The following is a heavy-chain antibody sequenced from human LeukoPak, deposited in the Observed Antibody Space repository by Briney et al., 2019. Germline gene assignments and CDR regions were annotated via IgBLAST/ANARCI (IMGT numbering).Heavy chain of an antibody. J-gene: IGHJ4*02. D-gene: IGHD3-16*02. V-gene: IGHV3-11*01. CDR3: ARALRPTVTFGGVIVDIAPSPLDY. CDR2: ISSSGSTI. Sequence: GGSLRLSCAASGFTFSDYYMSWIRQAPGKGLEWVSYISSSGSTIYYADSVKGRFTISRDNAKNSLYLQMNSLRAEDTAVYYCARALRPTVTFGGVIVDIAPSPLDYWGQGTLVTVSS. CDR1: GFTFSDYY.